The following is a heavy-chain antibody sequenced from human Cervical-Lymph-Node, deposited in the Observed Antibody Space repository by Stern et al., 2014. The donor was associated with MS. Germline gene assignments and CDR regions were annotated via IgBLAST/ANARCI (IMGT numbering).Heavy chain of an antibody. J-gene: IGHJ3*02. CDR2: IYHSGNT. D-gene: IGHD3-22*01. Sequence: QVQLQESGPGLVKPSQTLSLTCTVSGGSLTSGGHYWTWIRQYPGKGLEWIGYIYHSGNTDYNPSLKSRVSISVDTSKHQFSLRLSSMTDADTAVYYCARGNRAFYYGDAFDMRGHGTMVTVSS. CDR3: ARGNRAFYYGDAFDM. V-gene: IGHV4-31*03. CDR1: GGSLTSGGHY.